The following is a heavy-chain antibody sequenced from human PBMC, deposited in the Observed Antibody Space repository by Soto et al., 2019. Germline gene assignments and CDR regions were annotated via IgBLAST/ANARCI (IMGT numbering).Heavy chain of an antibody. Sequence: GSLRLSCAASGFTFSSYWMHWVRQAPGKGLVWVSRINSDGSSTSYADSVKGRFTISRDNAKNTLYLQMNSLRAEDTAVYYCARVRKSGTAMVYYYYGMDVWGQGTTVTVSS. CDR3: ARVRKSGTAMVYYYYGMDV. CDR2: INSDGSST. J-gene: IGHJ6*02. CDR1: GFTFSSYW. V-gene: IGHV3-74*01. D-gene: IGHD5-18*01.